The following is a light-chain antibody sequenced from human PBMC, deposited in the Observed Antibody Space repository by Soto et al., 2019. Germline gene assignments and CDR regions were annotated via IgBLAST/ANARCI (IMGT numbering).Light chain of an antibody. CDR3: QQRSNWPLT. Sequence: DILLTQSPATLSLSPGERATLSCRASQPVSSDLAWYQQKPGQTPRLLIYDAFKRATGIPARFSGSGSGTDFTRTISSLEPEDFAVYSCQQRSNWPLTCGQGTRLEIK. J-gene: IGKJ5*01. CDR1: QPVSSD. V-gene: IGKV3-11*01. CDR2: DAF.